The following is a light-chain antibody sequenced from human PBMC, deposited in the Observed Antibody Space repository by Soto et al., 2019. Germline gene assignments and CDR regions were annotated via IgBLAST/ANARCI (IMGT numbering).Light chain of an antibody. Sequence: EIVLTQSPGTLSLSPGERATLSCRASQSVSSSYLAWYQQKPGQAPRLHIYGASSRATGIPDRFSGSGSGTDFTLTLSRLEPEDFAVYYCQQYGSSPRTFGQGTKVEIK. V-gene: IGKV3-20*01. CDR2: GAS. J-gene: IGKJ1*01. CDR3: QQYGSSPRT. CDR1: QSVSSSY.